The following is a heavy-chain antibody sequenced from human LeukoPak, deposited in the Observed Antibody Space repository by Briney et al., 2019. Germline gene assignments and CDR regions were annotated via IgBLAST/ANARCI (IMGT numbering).Heavy chain of an antibody. CDR2: INSDGSRI. Sequence: GGSLRLSCAASGFTFSSYWMHWVRQAPGKGLVWVSRINSDGSRIGYADSVKGRFTISRDNAKNTVSLQMNSLRAEDTAVYYCARVGTGNWYFDLWGRGTLVTVSS. CDR1: GFTFSSYW. J-gene: IGHJ2*01. CDR3: ARVGTGNWYFDL. V-gene: IGHV3-74*01. D-gene: IGHD3-10*01.